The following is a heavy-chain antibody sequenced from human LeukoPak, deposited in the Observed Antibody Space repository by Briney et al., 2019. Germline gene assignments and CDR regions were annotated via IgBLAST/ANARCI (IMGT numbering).Heavy chain of an antibody. J-gene: IGHJ4*02. CDR3: ARYYDFWSGYLSASFDY. CDR2: VYYSGST. V-gene: IGHV4-39*07. D-gene: IGHD3-3*01. Sequence: PSETLSLTCIVSGGSISSSSYYWGWIRQPPGKGLEWIASVYYSGSTYYNPSLKSRVTISIDTSKNQFSLKLSSVTAADTAVYYCARYYDFWSGYLSASFDYWGQGTLVTVSS. CDR1: GGSISSSSYY.